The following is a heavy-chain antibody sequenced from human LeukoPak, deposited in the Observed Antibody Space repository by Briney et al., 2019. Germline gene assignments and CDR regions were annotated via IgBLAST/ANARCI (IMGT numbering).Heavy chain of an antibody. J-gene: IGHJ4*02. CDR3: AEDWAGYFPY. Sequence: TGGSLRLSCAASGFTFSSYAMSWVRQAPGQGLEWASTISGTGGSTSYADSVKGRFTISRDNSKNTLYLQMNSLSAEDTAVYYCAEDWAGYFPYWGQGTLVTVSS. V-gene: IGHV3-23*01. CDR1: GFTFSSYA. D-gene: IGHD3/OR15-3a*01. CDR2: ISGTGGST.